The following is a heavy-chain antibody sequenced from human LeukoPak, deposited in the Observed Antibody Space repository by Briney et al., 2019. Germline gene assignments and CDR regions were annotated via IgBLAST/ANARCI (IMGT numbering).Heavy chain of an antibody. J-gene: IGHJ4*02. CDR1: GFTFSSYD. CDR3: ARGPLVGTTNYYFDY. D-gene: IGHD2/OR15-2a*01. CDR2: IGTVGDT. Sequence: GGSLRLSCAASGFTFSSYDMQWVRQAKGKGLEWVSVIGTVGDTYYSESVKGRFTISRENAKNCLYLQMNSLRVGDTAVYHCARGPLVGTTNYYFDYWGQGTLVTVSS. V-gene: IGHV3-13*01.